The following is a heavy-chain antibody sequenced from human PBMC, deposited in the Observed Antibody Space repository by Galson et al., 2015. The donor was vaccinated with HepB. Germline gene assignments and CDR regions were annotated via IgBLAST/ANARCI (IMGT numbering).Heavy chain of an antibody. V-gene: IGHV1-2*02. Sequence: SVKVSCKASGYTFIGYHIHWLRQAPGQGLEWMGRIDPNSGDTAYAQNFQGRVSMTRDTYIDTAFMELSSLRSDDTAVYYCARHTCSGGSCRHPGNWFDPWGQGTQITVSS. D-gene: IGHD2-15*01. CDR3: ARHTCSGGSCRHPGNWFDP. J-gene: IGHJ5*01. CDR1: GYTFIGYH. CDR2: IDPNSGDT.